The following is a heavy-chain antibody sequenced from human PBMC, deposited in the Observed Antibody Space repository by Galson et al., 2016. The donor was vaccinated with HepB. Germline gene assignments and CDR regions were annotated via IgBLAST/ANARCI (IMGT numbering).Heavy chain of an antibody. Sequence: SLRLSCAASGHTFSSYGMHWVRQAPGKGLEWVAVISYDGSNKYYADSVKGRFTISRDNSKNTLYLQMNSLRAEDTAVYYCAKGLSRIWFGESLDYRGQGTLVIVSS. V-gene: IGHV3-30*18. CDR1: GHTFSSYG. D-gene: IGHD3-10*01. CDR3: AKGLSRIWFGESLDY. J-gene: IGHJ4*02. CDR2: ISYDGSNK.